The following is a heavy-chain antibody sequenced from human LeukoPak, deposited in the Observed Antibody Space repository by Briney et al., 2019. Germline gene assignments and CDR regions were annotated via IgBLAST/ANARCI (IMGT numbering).Heavy chain of an antibody. Sequence: GGSLRLSCAASGFTFSSYAVSWVRQAPGKGLEWVSAISGSGGSTYYADFVKGRFTISRDNSKNTLYLQMNSLRAEDTAVYYCAKSGAARIPTEIDYWGQGTLVTVSS. J-gene: IGHJ4*02. D-gene: IGHD6-6*01. CDR1: GFTFSSYA. V-gene: IGHV3-23*01. CDR3: AKSGAARIPTEIDY. CDR2: ISGSGGST.